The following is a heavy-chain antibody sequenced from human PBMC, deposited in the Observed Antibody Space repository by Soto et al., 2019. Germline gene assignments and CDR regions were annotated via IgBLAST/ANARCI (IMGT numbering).Heavy chain of an antibody. Sequence: PSETLSLTCAVSGGSISSGGYSWGWIRQPPGKGLEWIGYIYHSGSTNYNPSLKSRVTISVDKSKNQFSLKLSSVTAADTAVYYCARDFSDFWSGYPKWWFDPWGQGTLVTVSS. CDR1: GGSISSGGYS. CDR2: IYHSGST. V-gene: IGHV4-30-2*01. CDR3: ARDFSDFWSGYPKWWFDP. D-gene: IGHD3-3*01. J-gene: IGHJ5*02.